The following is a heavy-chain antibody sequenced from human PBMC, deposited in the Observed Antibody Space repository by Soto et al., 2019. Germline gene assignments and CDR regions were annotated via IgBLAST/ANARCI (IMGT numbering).Heavy chain of an antibody. CDR1: GFTFSDQG. CDR3: GRDVAIGERNFDD. Sequence: QVQLVASGGGVVQPGRSLRLSCATSGFTFSDQGIHWVRQAPDTGLVWVSFMWPDGSGDVYVDSVRGRFTISIDNSKRTVFLQMDSLRAEHTAGYYWGRDVAIGERNFDDWGQGTLVTVSS. V-gene: IGHV3-33*01. J-gene: IGHJ4*02. CDR2: MWPDGSGD.